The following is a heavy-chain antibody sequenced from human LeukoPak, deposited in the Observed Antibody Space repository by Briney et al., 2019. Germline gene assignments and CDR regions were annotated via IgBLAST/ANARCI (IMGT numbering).Heavy chain of an antibody. V-gene: IGHV1-58*02. CDR3: AAGTANIVAHDAFDI. CDR1: GFTFTSSA. Sequence: ASVKVSCMPSGFTFTSSAMQWVRQARGQRLEWIGWIVVGSGNTNYAQKFQKRVTITTDMSTSTAYMELSNLRAEDTAVYYCAAGTANIVAHDAFDIWGQGTMVTVSS. J-gene: IGHJ3*02. D-gene: IGHD5-12*01. CDR2: IVVGSGNT.